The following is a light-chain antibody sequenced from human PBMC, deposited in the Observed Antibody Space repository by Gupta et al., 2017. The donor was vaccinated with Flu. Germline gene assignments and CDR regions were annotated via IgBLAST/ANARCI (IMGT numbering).Light chain of an antibody. J-gene: IGLJ3*02. CDR2: EVS. V-gene: IGLV2-14*03. Sequence: QSALTQPASVSGSPGQSITISCTGTSSDIGTYNYVSWYQQHPGKAPKLMIYEVSNRPSGVSNRFSGSESGNTASLTISGLQAEDEADYYCSSYTSISTLVFGGGTKLTVL. CDR1: SSDIGTYNY. CDR3: SSYTSISTLV.